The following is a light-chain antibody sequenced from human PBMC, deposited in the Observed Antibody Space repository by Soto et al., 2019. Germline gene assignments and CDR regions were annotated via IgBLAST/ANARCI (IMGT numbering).Light chain of an antibody. V-gene: IGLV2-14*01. CDR3: SSYTSSTTPYV. J-gene: IGLJ1*01. Sequence: QSVLTQPASVSGSPGQSITISCTGTSSDVGGYNHVSWYQQHPGKAPKLMIYEVSNRPSGVSNRFSGSKSGNTASLTISGLQAEDEADYYCSSYTSSTTPYVFGTGTKLTVL. CDR2: EVS. CDR1: SSDVGGYNH.